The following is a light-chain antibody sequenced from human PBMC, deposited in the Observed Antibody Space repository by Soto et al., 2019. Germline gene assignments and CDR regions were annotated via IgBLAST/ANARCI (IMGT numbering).Light chain of an antibody. Sequence: QSVLTQPPSVSAAPGQKVTISCSGSSSNIGNNYVSWYQQLPATAPKLLIYDHNKRPSGIPDRFSCSKSGTSATLGISGLRTGDEADYYCGSWDTSLSAMVFGGGTKLTVL. CDR3: GSWDTSLSAMV. J-gene: IGLJ2*01. CDR1: SSNIGNNY. V-gene: IGLV1-51*01. CDR2: DHN.